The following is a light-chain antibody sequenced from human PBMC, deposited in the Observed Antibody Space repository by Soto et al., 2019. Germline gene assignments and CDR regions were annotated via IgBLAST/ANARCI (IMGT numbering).Light chain of an antibody. CDR2: DVS. CDR1: SSDVGCYNY. V-gene: IGLV2-14*01. Sequence: QSVLTQPASVSGSPGQSITISCTGTSSDVGCYNYVSWYQQHPGKAPKLMIYDVSNRPSGVSNRFSGSKSGNTASLTISGLQAEDEADYYCSSYTSSSYVVFGGGTKVTVL. CDR3: SSYTSSSYVV. J-gene: IGLJ2*01.